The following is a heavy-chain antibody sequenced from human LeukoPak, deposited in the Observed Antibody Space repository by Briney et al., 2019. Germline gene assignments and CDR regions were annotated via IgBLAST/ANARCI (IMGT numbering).Heavy chain of an antibody. CDR2: IYYSGST. Sequence: PSETLSLTCTVSGGSISSSSYYWGWIRQPPGKGLEWIGSIYYSGSTYYNPSLKSRVTISVDTSKNQFSLKLSSVTAADTAVYYCARRYGYYYGSGTSELQPGYFDYWGQGTLVTVSS. CDR3: ARRYGYYYGSGTSELQPGYFDY. J-gene: IGHJ4*02. V-gene: IGHV4-39*07. CDR1: GGSISSSSYY. D-gene: IGHD3-10*01.